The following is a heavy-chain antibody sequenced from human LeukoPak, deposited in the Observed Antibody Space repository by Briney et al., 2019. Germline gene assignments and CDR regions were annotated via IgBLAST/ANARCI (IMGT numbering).Heavy chain of an antibody. Sequence: WGSLRLSCAASGFTFSNHGMSWVRQASGKGLEWVSAGSDSGSDTYYADSVKGRFTVSRDNSKNTLYLQMNSLRAEDTAVYYCAKRVPYSSSSVDFDNWGQGTLVTVSS. D-gene: IGHD6-6*01. J-gene: IGHJ4*02. CDR3: AKRVPYSSSSVDFDN. CDR1: GFTFSNHG. CDR2: GSDSGSDT. V-gene: IGHV3-23*01.